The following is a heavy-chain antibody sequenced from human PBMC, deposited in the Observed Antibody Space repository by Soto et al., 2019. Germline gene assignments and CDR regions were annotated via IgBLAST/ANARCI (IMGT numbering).Heavy chain of an antibody. CDR3: ATANAGAFNI. Sequence: KPSETLSLTCTVSGGSVTSGTYYWSWIRQPPGKGLEYIGYIYYSGSTNYNPSLNSRVTISVDTPKNQFSLKLSSATAADTALYYCATANAGAFNIWGQGTMVNV. J-gene: IGHJ3*02. V-gene: IGHV4-61*01. CDR1: GGSVTSGTYY. CDR2: IYYSGST.